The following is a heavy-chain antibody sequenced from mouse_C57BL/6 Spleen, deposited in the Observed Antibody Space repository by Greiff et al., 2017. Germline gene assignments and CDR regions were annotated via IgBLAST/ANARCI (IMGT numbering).Heavy chain of an antibody. D-gene: IGHD1-1*01. CDR2: ISSGGSSP. V-gene: IGHV5-6*01. CDR1: GFTFSSYG. J-gene: IGHJ2*01. Sequence: EVQGVESGGDLVKPGGSLKLSCAAPGFTFSSYGMSWVRQTTDKRLEWVATISSGGSSPYYPDSGKGRFTISRDNAKNTLYLQMSSLKSEDTAMYYCARPYYYGSIYVLYYFDYWGQGTTLTVSS. CDR3: ARPYYYGSIYVLYYFDY.